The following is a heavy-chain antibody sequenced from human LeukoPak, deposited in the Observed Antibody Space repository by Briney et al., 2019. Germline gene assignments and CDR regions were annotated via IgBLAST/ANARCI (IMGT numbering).Heavy chain of an antibody. V-gene: IGHV1-69*05. CDR2: IIPIFGTA. CDR3: ARLYSSGWYAFDY. D-gene: IGHD6-19*01. J-gene: IGHJ4*02. CDR1: GYSFTSYW. Sequence: KISCKGSGYSFTSYWIGWVRQMPGQGLEWMGGIIPIFGTANYAQKFQGRVTITTDESTSTAYMELSSLGSEDTAVYYCARLYSSGWYAFDYWGQGTLVTVSS.